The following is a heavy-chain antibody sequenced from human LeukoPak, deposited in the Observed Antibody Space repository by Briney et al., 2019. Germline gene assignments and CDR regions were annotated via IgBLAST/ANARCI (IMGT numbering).Heavy chain of an antibody. J-gene: IGHJ4*02. CDR2: INHSGST. Sequence: PSETLSLTCAVYGGFFRGYYWSRIRQPPGKGLEWIGEINHSGSTNYNPSLKSRVTISVDTSKNQFSLKLSSVTAADTAVYYCARGTAYSYGVDYWGQGTLVTVSS. CDR1: GGFFRGYY. V-gene: IGHV4-34*01. D-gene: IGHD5-18*01. CDR3: ARGTAYSYGVDY.